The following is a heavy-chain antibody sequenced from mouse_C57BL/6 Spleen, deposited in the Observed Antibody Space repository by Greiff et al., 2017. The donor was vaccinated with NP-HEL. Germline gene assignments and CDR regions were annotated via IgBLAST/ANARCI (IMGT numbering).Heavy chain of an antibody. CDR1: GFTFSSYG. Sequence: EVHLVESGGDLVKPGGSLKLSCAASGFTFSSYGMSWVRQTPDKRLEWVATISSGGSYTYYPDSVKGRFTISRDKAKNTLYLQMSSVKSEDTAMYYCARGVVDYWGQGTTLTVSS. D-gene: IGHD1-1*02. V-gene: IGHV5-6*01. CDR3: ARGVVDY. J-gene: IGHJ2*01. CDR2: ISSGGSYT.